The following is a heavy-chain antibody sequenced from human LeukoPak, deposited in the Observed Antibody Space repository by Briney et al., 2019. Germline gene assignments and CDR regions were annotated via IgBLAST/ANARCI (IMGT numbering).Heavy chain of an antibody. Sequence: SVKVSCKASGGSFRTYPISWVRQATGQGLEWMGWMNPNSGNTGYAQKFQGRVTMTRNTSISTAYMELSSLRSEDTAVYYCARVRLNTAMEFNWFDPWGQGTLVTVSS. D-gene: IGHD5-18*01. CDR1: GGSFRTYP. CDR2: MNPNSGNT. V-gene: IGHV1-8*01. CDR3: ARVRLNTAMEFNWFDP. J-gene: IGHJ5*02.